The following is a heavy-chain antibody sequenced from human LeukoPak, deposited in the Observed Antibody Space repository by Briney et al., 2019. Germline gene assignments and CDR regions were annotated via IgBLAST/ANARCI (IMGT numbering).Heavy chain of an antibody. J-gene: IGHJ4*02. CDR3: ARDRGGSSGGENFDY. CDR2: ISSSSSYI. V-gene: IGHV3-21*01. Sequence: KTGGSLRLSCAASGFTFSSYSMNWVRQAPGKGLEWVSSISSSSSYIYYADSVKGRFTISRDNAKNSLYLQMNSLRAEDTAVYYCARDRGGSSGGENFDYWGQGTLVTVSS. D-gene: IGHD2-15*01. CDR1: GFTFSSYS.